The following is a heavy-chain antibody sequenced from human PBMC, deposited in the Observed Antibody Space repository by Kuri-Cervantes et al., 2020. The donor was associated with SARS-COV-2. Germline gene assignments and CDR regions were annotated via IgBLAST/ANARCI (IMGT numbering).Heavy chain of an antibody. CDR1: GYSFTNFW. V-gene: IGHV5-51*01. Sequence: GGSLRLSCKASGYSFTNFWIGWVRQMPGKGLEWMGIIYPGDSDTTCSPSFHGQVTISADKSINTAYLQWGSLKASDTAMYYCARHYITRYFDLWGRGTLVTVSS. CDR3: ARHYITRYFDL. D-gene: IGHD2-2*01. J-gene: IGHJ2*01. CDR2: IYPGDSDT.